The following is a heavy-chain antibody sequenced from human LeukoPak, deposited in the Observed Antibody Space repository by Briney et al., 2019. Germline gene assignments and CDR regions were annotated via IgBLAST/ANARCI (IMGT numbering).Heavy chain of an antibody. V-gene: IGHV3-7*01. CDR2: IKKDGSEK. J-gene: IGHJ5*02. CDR3: ARRRDIVVVVADNWFDP. CDR1: GFTFSSYW. Sequence: GGSLRLSCAASGFTFSSYWMSWVRQAPGKVLEWVANIKKDGSEKKYVDSVKGRFTISRDNAKNSLYLQMNSLRAEDTAVYYCARRRDIVVVVADNWFDPWGQGTLVTVSS. D-gene: IGHD2-15*01.